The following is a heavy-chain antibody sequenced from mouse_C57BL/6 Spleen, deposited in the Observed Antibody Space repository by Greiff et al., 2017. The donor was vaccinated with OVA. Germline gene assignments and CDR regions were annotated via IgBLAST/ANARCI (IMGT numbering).Heavy chain of an antibody. CDR3: AIGEIYYDYFDY. CDR1: GYTFTSYW. V-gene: IGHV1-74*01. J-gene: IGHJ2*01. Sequence: QVQLQPGAELVKPGASVKVSCKASGYTFTSYWMHWVKQRPGQGLEWIGRIHPSDSDTNYNQKFKGKATLTVDKSSSTAYMQLSSLTSEDSAVYYCAIGEIYYDYFDYWGQGTTLTVSS. D-gene: IGHD2-4*01. CDR2: IHPSDSDT.